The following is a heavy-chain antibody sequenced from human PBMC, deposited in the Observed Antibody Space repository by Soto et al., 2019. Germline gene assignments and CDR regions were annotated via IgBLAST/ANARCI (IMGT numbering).Heavy chain of an antibody. D-gene: IGHD6-6*01. CDR1: GFTFSSYA. J-gene: IGHJ4*02. Sequence: EVQLLESGGGLVQPGGSLRLSCAASGFTFSSYAMSWVRQDPGKGLEWVSAISGSSGSTYYADSVKGRFTISRDNSKNTRYLQMNSLRAEDTAVYYCATDATAYSSSYDFDYLGQGTLVTVSS. CDR2: ISGSSGST. CDR3: ATDATAYSSSYDFDY. V-gene: IGHV3-23*01.